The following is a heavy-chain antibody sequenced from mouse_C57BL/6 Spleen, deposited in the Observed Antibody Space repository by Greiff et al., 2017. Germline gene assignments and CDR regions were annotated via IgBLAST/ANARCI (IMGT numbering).Heavy chain of an antibody. CDR1: GYTFTSYW. D-gene: IGHD1-1*01. Sequence: QVQLKQPGAELVMPGASVKLSCKASGYTFTSYWMHWVKQRPGQGLEWIGEIDPSDSYTNYNQKFKGKSTLTVDKSSNTAYMQLSSLTSEDSAVYYCARRTTVVAYYFDYWGQGTTLTVSS. CDR2: IDPSDSYT. CDR3: ARRTTVVAYYFDY. V-gene: IGHV1-69*01. J-gene: IGHJ2*01.